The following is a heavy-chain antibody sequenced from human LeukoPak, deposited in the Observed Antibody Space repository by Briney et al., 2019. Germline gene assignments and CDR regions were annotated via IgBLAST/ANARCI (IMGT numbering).Heavy chain of an antibody. J-gene: IGHJ1*01. Sequence: GGSLRLSCAASGFTFSSYSMNWVRQAPGKGLEWVSYISSSSSTIYYADSVKGRFTISRDNAKNSLYLQMNSLRDEDTAVYYCAKDSDYYHSSGYYYAYFQHWGQGTLVTVSS. CDR3: AKDSDYYHSSGYYYAYFQH. CDR1: GFTFSSYS. D-gene: IGHD3-22*01. CDR2: ISSSSSTI. V-gene: IGHV3-48*02.